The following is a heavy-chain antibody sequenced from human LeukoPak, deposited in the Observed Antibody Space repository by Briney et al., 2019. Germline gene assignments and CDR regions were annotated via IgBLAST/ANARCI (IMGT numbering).Heavy chain of an antibody. Sequence: RSSETLSLTCTVSGGSISSSSYYWGWIRQPPGKGLEWIGSIYYSGSTYYNPSLMSRVTISVDTSKNQFSLKLSSVTAADTAVYYCARHRGTLGSGWSNWFDPWGQGTLVTVSS. D-gene: IGHD6-19*01. CDR3: ARHRGTLGSGWSNWFDP. CDR1: GGSISSSSYY. V-gene: IGHV4-39*01. J-gene: IGHJ5*02. CDR2: IYYSGST.